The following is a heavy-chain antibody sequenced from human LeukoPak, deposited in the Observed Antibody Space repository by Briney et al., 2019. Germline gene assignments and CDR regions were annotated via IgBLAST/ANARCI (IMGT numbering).Heavy chain of an antibody. CDR2: ISSSSSYI. CDR1: GFTFSSYS. Sequence: GGSLRLSCAASGFTFSSYSMNWVRQAPGKGLEWVSSISSSSSYIYYADSVKGRFTISRDNAKDSLYLQMNSLRAEDTAVYYCARVDGYNLGWYFDYWGQGTLVTVSS. CDR3: ARVDGYNLGWYFDY. J-gene: IGHJ4*02. D-gene: IGHD5-24*01. V-gene: IGHV3-21*01.